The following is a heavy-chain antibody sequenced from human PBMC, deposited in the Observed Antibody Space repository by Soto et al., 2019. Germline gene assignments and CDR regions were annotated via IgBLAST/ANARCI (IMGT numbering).Heavy chain of an antibody. CDR3: AKATRGGAATLIRDY. CDR2: ISGCGGST. D-gene: IGHD6-13*01. Sequence: EVQLLESGGCLVHPGGSLRVTCAAAGFTFSIYAMSWVRQAPGKGLEWVSAISGCGGSTYYADSVKGRFTISRDNSKNTLYLQMNRLRADDTAVYYCAKATRGGAATLIRDYWGQGTLVTVSS. CDR1: GFTFSIYA. V-gene: IGHV3-23*01. J-gene: IGHJ4*02.